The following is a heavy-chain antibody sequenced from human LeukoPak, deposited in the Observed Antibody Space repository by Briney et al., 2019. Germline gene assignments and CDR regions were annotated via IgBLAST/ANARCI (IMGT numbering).Heavy chain of an antibody. CDR2: IKQDGSEK. CDR3: ARNWGGDY. V-gene: IGHV3-7*05. D-gene: IGHD7-27*01. J-gene: IGHJ4*02. Sequence: PGGSLRLSCAASGFTFSNYWMSWVRQAPGKGLEWVANIKQDGSEKDYVDSVKSRFTISRDNAKNSLYLQINSLRAEDTAVYYCARNWGGDYWGQGTLVTVSS. CDR1: GFTFSNYW.